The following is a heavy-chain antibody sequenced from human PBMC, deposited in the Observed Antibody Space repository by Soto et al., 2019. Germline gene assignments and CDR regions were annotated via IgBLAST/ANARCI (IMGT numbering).Heavy chain of an antibody. Sequence: EVQLVESGGSLVQPGGSLRLSCVASGFTFSSYSMNWVRQAPGKGLEWVSYIISSTIYYADSVKGRFTISRDNANNSLDLQMNSLRAEDTAVYYCASGLMSAFAYWGQGTLVTVSS. CDR3: ASGLMSAFAY. J-gene: IGHJ4*02. CDR1: GFTFSSYS. V-gene: IGHV3-48*01. CDR2: IISSTI. D-gene: IGHD2-2*03.